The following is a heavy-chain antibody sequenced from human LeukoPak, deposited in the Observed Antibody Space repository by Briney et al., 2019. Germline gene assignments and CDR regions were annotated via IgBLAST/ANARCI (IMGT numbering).Heavy chain of an antibody. CDR2: INHSGSP. CDR3: ARDSGSYFIARPYYYYYGMDV. J-gene: IGHJ6*02. Sequence: SESLSLTCAVYGGSFSGYYWRWIRQPPGKGREWIGEINHSGSPNYSPSLKSRVTISVDTSKNKFSVKLSSVTAADTAVYYCARDSGSYFIARPYYYYYGMDVWGQGTTVTVSS. D-gene: IGHD1-26*01. CDR1: GGSFSGYY. V-gene: IGHV4-34*01.